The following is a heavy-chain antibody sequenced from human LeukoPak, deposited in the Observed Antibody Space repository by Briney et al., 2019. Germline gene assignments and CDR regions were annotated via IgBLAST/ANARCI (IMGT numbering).Heavy chain of an antibody. CDR3: ARDRSSGWYGAFDY. J-gene: IGHJ4*02. D-gene: IGHD6-19*01. Sequence: SETLSLTCTVSGGSISSYYWGWIRQPPGKGLEWIGYIYYSGSTNYNPSLKSRVTISVDTSKNRFSLKLSSVAAADTAVYYCARDRSSGWYGAFDYWGQGTLVTVSS. CDR1: GGSISSYY. CDR2: IYYSGST. V-gene: IGHV4-59*01.